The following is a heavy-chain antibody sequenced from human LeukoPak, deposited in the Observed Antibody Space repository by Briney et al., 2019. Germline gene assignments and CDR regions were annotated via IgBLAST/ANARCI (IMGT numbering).Heavy chain of an antibody. Sequence: GGTLRLSCAASGFSFSSHGMSWVRQAPGKGLEWVSGIIGGAGSTYYADSVKGRFTISRDNSKNTLYLQMNSLRTEDTAVYYCEKDVHDYINYWGQGTLVTVSS. CDR1: GFSFSSHG. J-gene: IGHJ4*02. CDR3: EKDVHDYINY. D-gene: IGHD3-16*01. V-gene: IGHV3-23*01. CDR2: IIGGAGST.